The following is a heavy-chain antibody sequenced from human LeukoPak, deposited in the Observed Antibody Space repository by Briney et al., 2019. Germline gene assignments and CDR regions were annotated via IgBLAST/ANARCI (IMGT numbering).Heavy chain of an antibody. Sequence: SETLSLTCTVSGGSISSGGYYWSWIRQHPGKGLEWIGYIYYSGSTYYNPSLKSRVTISVDTSKNQFSLKLSSVTAADTAVYYCAREWEPDYGEGFDYWGQGTLVTVSS. CDR3: AREWEPDYGEGFDY. D-gene: IGHD4-17*01. CDR2: IYYSGST. CDR1: GGSISSGGYY. J-gene: IGHJ4*02. V-gene: IGHV4-31*03.